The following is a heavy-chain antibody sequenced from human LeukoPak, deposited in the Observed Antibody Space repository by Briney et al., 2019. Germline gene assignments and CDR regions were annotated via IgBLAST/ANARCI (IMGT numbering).Heavy chain of an antibody. Sequence: PGGSLRLSCAASGFTFSSYLMTWVRQAPGKGLEWVANIKHDGSGKYYMDSVKGRFTISRDNAKNSLYLQMNSLRAEDTAVFYCARDRGDGWFDPWGQGTLVTVSS. D-gene: IGHD2-21*01. CDR2: IKHDGSGK. V-gene: IGHV3-7*05. CDR1: GFTFSSYL. J-gene: IGHJ5*02. CDR3: ARDRGDGWFDP.